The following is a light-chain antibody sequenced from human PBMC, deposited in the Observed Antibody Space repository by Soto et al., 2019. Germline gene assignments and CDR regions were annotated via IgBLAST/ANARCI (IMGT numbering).Light chain of an antibody. J-gene: IGLJ3*02. CDR3: QVWDSSSASRV. Sequence: SYELTQPPSVSVAPGKTARITCGGNNIGSKSVHWYQQKPGQAPVLVIYYDSDRPSGIPERFSGSNSGNTATLTISRVEAGDEADYYCQVWDSSSASRVFGGGTKLTVL. CDR1: NIGSKS. CDR2: YDS. V-gene: IGLV3-21*04.